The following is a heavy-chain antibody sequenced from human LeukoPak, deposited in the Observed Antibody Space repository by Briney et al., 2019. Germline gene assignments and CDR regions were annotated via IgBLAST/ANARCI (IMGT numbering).Heavy chain of an antibody. CDR3: ANCGFGELYGYYYYGMDV. CDR2: ISASGGST. V-gene: IGHV3-23*01. J-gene: IGHJ6*04. D-gene: IGHD3-10*01. CDR1: GFTFSSYA. Sequence: GGSLRLSCAASGFTFSSYAMSWVRQAPGKGLEWVSAISASGGSTYYADSVKGRFTISRDNSKNTLYLQMNSLRAEDTAVCYCANCGFGELYGYYYYGMDVWGKGTTVTVSS.